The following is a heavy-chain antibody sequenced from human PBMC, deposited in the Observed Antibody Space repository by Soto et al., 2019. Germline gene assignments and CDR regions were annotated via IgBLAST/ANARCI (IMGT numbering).Heavy chain of an antibody. J-gene: IGHJ5*02. V-gene: IGHV3-11*01. CDR3: ARLPFPWGWFDP. CDR2: ISGSGRTI. D-gene: IGHD3-16*01. CDR1: GIVFSDY. Sequence: QVQLVESGGGLVKPGVSMRLSCAASGIVFSDYMSWVRQAPGKGLEWLSYISGSGRTIYSADSVKGRFTISRDNATNSLYLQMNNVRTEATAVYYCARLPFPWGWFDPWGQGTLVTVSS.